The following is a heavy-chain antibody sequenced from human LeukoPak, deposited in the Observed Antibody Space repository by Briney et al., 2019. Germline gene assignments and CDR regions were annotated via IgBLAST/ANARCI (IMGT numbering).Heavy chain of an antibody. J-gene: IGHJ4*02. D-gene: IGHD3-10*01. CDR1: GFTFSNAW. CDR2: IKGKTDGGTT. Sequence: GGSLRLSCAASGFTFSNAWMSWVRQAPGKGLGWFGRIKGKTDGGTTDYAAPVKGRFTISRDDSKNTLYLQMNSLKTEDTAVYYCTTGITMVRGVIHLIDYWGQGTLVTVSS. V-gene: IGHV3-15*01. CDR3: TTGITMVRGVIHLIDY.